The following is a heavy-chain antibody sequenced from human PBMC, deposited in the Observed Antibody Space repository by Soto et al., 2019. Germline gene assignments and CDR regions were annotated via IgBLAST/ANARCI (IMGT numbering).Heavy chain of an antibody. D-gene: IGHD6-19*01. CDR2: NIPLFGTA. V-gene: IGHV1-69*01. Sequence: QVQLVHSGAEVKKPGSSVKVSCKASGGTVSSYPISWVRQAPGQGLEWMGGNIPLFGTANYAQKFQGIVTITADESTSTAYMELSSLRSEDTAVYYCASLQGRGSSGWPDNWFDPWGQGTLVTVS. CDR3: ASLQGRGSSGWPDNWFDP. J-gene: IGHJ5*02. CDR1: GGTVSSYP.